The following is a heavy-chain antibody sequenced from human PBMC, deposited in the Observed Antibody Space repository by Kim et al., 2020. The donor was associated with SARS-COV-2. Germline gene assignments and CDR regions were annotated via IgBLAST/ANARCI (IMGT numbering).Heavy chain of an antibody. D-gene: IGHD2-15*01. CDR1: GFTVSSNF. CDR3: ARVRVGVVVGSTAPDWFD. V-gene: IGHV3-66*01. Sequence: GGSLRLSCAASGFTVSSNFMSWVRQTPGKGLEWVSIIYSGGTTYYADSLKDRFTISRDSSKNTLYLQMNSLRAEDTAVYYCARVRVGVVVGSTAPDWFD. J-gene: IGHJ5*01. CDR2: IYSGGTT.